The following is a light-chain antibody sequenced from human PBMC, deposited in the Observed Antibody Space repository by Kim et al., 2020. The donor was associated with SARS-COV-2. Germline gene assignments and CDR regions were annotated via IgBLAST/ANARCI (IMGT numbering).Light chain of an antibody. J-gene: IGLJ1*01. V-gene: IGLV1-44*01. Sequence: GHRVTISCSGSSSNIGSNAVNWYQQRPGTAPKLLIYCNNQRPSGVPDRFSGSKAGTSASLAISGLQSEDEADYYCAAWDDSLNGYVFGTGTKVTVL. CDR1: SSNIGSNA. CDR2: CNN. CDR3: AAWDDSLNGYV.